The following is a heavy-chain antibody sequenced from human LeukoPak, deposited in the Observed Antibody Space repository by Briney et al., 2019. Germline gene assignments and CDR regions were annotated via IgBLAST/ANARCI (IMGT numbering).Heavy chain of an antibody. J-gene: IGHJ3*02. D-gene: IGHD2-2*02. CDR1: GGSFSGYY. CDR2: IDHSGST. CDR3: ARRRVCSSTSCYRPRAFDI. Sequence: SETLSLTCAVYGGSFSGYYWSWIRQLPGKGLEWIGEIDHSGSTNYNPSLKSRVTISVDTSKNQFSLKLSSVTAADTAVYYCARRRVCSSTSCYRPRAFDIWGQGTMVTVSS. V-gene: IGHV4-34*01.